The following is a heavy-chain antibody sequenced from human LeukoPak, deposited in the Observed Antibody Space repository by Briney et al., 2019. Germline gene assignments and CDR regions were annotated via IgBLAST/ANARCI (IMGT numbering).Heavy chain of an antibody. Sequence: SQTLSLTCTVSGGSISSGDYYWSWIRQPPGKGLEWIGYIYYSGSTNYNPSLKSRVTISVDTSKNQFSLKLSSVTAADTAVYYCARHPIRGGITMIVVELDYWGQGTLVTVSS. CDR2: IYYSGST. V-gene: IGHV4-30-4*01. CDR1: GGSISSGDYY. D-gene: IGHD3-22*01. J-gene: IGHJ4*02. CDR3: ARHPIRGGITMIVVELDY.